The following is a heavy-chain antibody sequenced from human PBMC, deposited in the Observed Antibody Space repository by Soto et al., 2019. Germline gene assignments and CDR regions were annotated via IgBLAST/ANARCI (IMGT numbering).Heavy chain of an antibody. CDR3: ARVSHYYYYMDV. V-gene: IGHV4-59*01. CDR2: IYYSGST. CDR1: GGSISSYD. Sequence: PSETLSLTCTVSGGSISSYDWSWIRQPPGKGLEWIGYIYYSGSTNYNPSLKSRVTISVDTSKNQFALKLSSVTAADTAVYYCARVSHYYYYMDVWGKGTTVTVSS. J-gene: IGHJ6*03.